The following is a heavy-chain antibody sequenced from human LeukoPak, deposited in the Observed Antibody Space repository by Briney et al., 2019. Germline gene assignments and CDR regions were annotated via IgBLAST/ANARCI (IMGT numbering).Heavy chain of an antibody. CDR1: GFTFSGYS. V-gene: IGHV3-21*01. J-gene: IGHJ4*02. Sequence: GGSLRLSCAASGFTFSGYSLTWVRQAPGKGLEWVSSISNTGSYTYYLDSVKGRFTISRDNAKNSTFLQMNSLRAEDTAVYYCARLHCSGGSCYSFSDFDYWGQGTLVTVSS. CDR3: ARLHCSGGSCYSFSDFDY. D-gene: IGHD2-15*01. CDR2: ISNTGSYT.